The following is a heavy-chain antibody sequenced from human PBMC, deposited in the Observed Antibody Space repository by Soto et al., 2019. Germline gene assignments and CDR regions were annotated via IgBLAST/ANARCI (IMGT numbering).Heavy chain of an antibody. Sequence: SETLSLTCTVSGGSISSGDYYWSWIRQPPGKGLEWIGYIYYSGSTYYNPSLKSRVTISVDTSKNQFSLKLSSVTAADTAVYYCARYGDYRGWFDPWGHGTLVTVSS. V-gene: IGHV4-30-4*01. CDR1: GGSISSGDYY. D-gene: IGHD4-17*01. J-gene: IGHJ5*02. CDR3: ARYGDYRGWFDP. CDR2: IYYSGST.